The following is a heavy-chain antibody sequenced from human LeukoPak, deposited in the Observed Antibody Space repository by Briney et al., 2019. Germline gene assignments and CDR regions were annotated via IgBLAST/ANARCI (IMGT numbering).Heavy chain of an antibody. Sequence: GESLKISCKGSGYSFTSYWIGWVRQMPGKGLEWMGIIYPGDSDTRYSPSFQGQVTISADKSISTAYLQWSSLKASDTAMYYCARSSTYYDILTGYYRNWFDPWGQGSLVTVCS. V-gene: IGHV5-51*01. CDR2: IYPGDSDT. D-gene: IGHD3-9*01. CDR3: ARSSTYYDILTGYYRNWFDP. J-gene: IGHJ5*02. CDR1: GYSFTSYW.